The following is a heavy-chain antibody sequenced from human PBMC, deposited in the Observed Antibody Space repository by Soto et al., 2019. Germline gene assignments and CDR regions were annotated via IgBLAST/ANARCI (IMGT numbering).Heavy chain of an antibody. Sequence: PSETLSLTCTVSGGPISSYYWSWIRQPPGKGLEWIGYIYYSGSTNYNPSLKSRVTISVDTSKNQFSLKLSSVTAADTAVYYCARTPSGYDRVFDYWGQGTLVTVSS. V-gene: IGHV4-59*01. J-gene: IGHJ4*02. D-gene: IGHD5-12*01. CDR3: ARTPSGYDRVFDY. CDR2: IYYSGST. CDR1: GGPISSYY.